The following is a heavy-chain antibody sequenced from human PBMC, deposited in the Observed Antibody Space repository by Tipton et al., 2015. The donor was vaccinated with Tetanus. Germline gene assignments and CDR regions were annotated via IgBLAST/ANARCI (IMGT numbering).Heavy chain of an antibody. D-gene: IGHD3-10*01. CDR2: ISGTGSTI. J-gene: IGHJ3*02. CDR3: ARWGDTSGTTNLYAFDM. CDR1: GFTFSSYN. V-gene: IGHV3-48*03. Sequence: SLRLSCAASGFTFSSYNMNWVRQAPGKGLEWLSYISGTGSTIDYADSVKGRFSISRDNSKNTLYLQMNSLRTEDTALYYCARWGDTSGTTNLYAFDMWGQGTMVSVSS.